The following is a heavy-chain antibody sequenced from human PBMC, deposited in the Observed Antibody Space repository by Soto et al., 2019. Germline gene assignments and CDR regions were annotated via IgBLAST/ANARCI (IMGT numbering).Heavy chain of an antibody. Sequence: QLQLQESGSGLVKPSQTLSLTCAVSGGSISSGGYSWSWIRQPPGKGLEWIGYIYHSGSTYYNPSLKSRVPISVDRSKNQFSLKLSSVTAADTAVYYCARAGYSYGYGYFDYWGQGTLVTVSS. CDR2: IYHSGST. J-gene: IGHJ4*02. V-gene: IGHV4-30-2*01. D-gene: IGHD5-18*01. CDR3: ARAGYSYGYGYFDY. CDR1: GGSISSGGYS.